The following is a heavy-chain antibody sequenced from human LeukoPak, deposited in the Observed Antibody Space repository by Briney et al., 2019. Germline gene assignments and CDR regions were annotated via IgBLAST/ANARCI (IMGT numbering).Heavy chain of an antibody. CDR3: AKGPTAAADTRYYYYYMDV. Sequence: AGGSLRLSCAASGFTFSSYAMSWVRQAPGKGLKWVSSISGSGGSTYYADSVKGRFTISRDNSKNTLYLQMNSLRAEDTAVYYCAKGPTAAADTRYYYYYMDVWGKGTTVTVSS. CDR2: ISGSGGST. J-gene: IGHJ6*03. D-gene: IGHD6-13*01. V-gene: IGHV3-23*01. CDR1: GFTFSSYA.